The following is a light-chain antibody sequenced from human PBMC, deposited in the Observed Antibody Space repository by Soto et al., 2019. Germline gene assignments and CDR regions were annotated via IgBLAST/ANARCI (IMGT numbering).Light chain of an antibody. V-gene: IGKV3-20*01. CDR1: QIVRVTY. Sequence: EVVLTQSPGTLSLSPGDRATLSCRASQIVRVTYLAWYQQKPGQAPRLLIFGTSIRATGIPDRFSGSGSGTDFTITISRLEPEDFAVYYCQQYDGSQRTFGQGTQVDIK. CDR2: GTS. J-gene: IGKJ1*01. CDR3: QQYDGSQRT.